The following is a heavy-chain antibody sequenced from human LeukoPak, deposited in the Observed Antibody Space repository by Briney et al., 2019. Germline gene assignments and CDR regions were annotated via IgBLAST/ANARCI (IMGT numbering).Heavy chain of an antibody. Sequence: GESLKISCKASGYTFTNNWIGWVRQMPGKGLEWIGRIFPGDYDTRYSPSFQGQVTITADRSINTVYLQWSSLRASDSAIYYCVKSWCRGILVCPDYWGQGTMVTVSA. D-gene: IGHD4/OR15-4a*01. CDR3: VKSWCRGILVCPDY. CDR1: GYTFTNNW. V-gene: IGHV5-51*01. J-gene: IGHJ4*02. CDR2: IFPGDYDT.